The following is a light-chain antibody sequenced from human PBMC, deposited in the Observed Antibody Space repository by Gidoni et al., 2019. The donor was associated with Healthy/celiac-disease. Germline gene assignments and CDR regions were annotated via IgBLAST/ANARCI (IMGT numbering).Light chain of an antibody. CDR1: ALPKKY. CDR3: YSTDSSGNHRRV. Sequence: SYEPTQPPSVSVSPGQTARITCSGDALPKKYAYWYQQKSGQAPVLVIYEDSKRPSGIHERFSGSSSGTMATLTISGAQVEDEADYYCYSTDSSGNHRRVFGGGTKLTVL. CDR2: EDS. J-gene: IGLJ3*02. V-gene: IGLV3-10*01.